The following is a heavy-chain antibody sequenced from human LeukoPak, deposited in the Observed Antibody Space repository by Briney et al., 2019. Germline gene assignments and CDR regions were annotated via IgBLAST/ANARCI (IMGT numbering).Heavy chain of an antibody. Sequence: GGSLRLSCAASGFTFSSYWMSWVRQAPGKGLEWVANIKQDGSEKYYVDSVKGRFTISRDNAKNSLYLRMNSLRAEDTAVYYCARDGGGIAVAPNWFDPWGQGTLVTVSS. J-gene: IGHJ5*02. D-gene: IGHD6-19*01. V-gene: IGHV3-7*01. CDR2: IKQDGSEK. CDR3: ARDGGGIAVAPNWFDP. CDR1: GFTFSSYW.